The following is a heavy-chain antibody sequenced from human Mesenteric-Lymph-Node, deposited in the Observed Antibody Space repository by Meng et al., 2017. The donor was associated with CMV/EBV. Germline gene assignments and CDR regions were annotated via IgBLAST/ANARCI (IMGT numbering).Heavy chain of an antibody. CDR3: AKDVGLVSVHYYYGMDV. CDR2: INSDGSST. Sequence: GGSLRLSCAASGFTFSSYWMHWVRQAPGKGLVWVSRINSDGSSTSYADSVKGRFTISRDNAKNSLYLQMNSLRPEDMALYYCAKDVGLVSVHYYYGMDVWGQGTTVTVSS. CDR1: GFTFSSYW. J-gene: IGHJ6*02. D-gene: IGHD3/OR15-3a*01. V-gene: IGHV3-74*01.